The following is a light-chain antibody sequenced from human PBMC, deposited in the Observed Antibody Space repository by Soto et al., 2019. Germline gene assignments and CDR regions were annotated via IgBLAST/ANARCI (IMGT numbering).Light chain of an antibody. CDR2: EAS. J-gene: IGKJ4*01. Sequence: DIQMTQSPSTLSAFVGDRVTITCRANQSISSWLAWYQPKPGKAPNLLIYEASSLQSGVPSRFSGAGSGAEFTLTISSLQPDDFATYYCQPYNSSPLTFGGGTKVEIK. CDR1: QSISSW. V-gene: IGKV1-5*01. CDR3: QPYNSSPLT.